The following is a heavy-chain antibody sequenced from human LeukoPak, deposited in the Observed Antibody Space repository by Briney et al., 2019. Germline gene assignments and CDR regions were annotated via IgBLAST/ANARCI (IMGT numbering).Heavy chain of an antibody. CDR1: GYTFTGYY. Sequence: GASVKVSCKASGYTFTGYYMHWVRQAPGQGLEWMGWINPNSGGTNYAQKFQGRVTMTRDTSISTAYMELSRLRSDDTAVYYCARGAPDIVVVPAAMSPPRGYYYYYMDVWGKGTTVTVSS. V-gene: IGHV1-2*02. J-gene: IGHJ6*03. CDR2: INPNSGGT. CDR3: ARGAPDIVVVPAAMSPPRGYYYYYMDV. D-gene: IGHD2-2*01.